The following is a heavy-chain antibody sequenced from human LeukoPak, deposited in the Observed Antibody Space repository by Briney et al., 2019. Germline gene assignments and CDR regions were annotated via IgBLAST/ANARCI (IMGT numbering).Heavy chain of an antibody. CDR2: ISGSGGST. CDR3: AKDQVNWGTGYFDY. CDR1: GFTFSSYW. Sequence: GGSLRLSCAASGFTFSSYWMSWVRQAPGKGLEWVSAISGSGGSTYYADSVKGRFTISRDNSKNTLYLQMNSLRAEDTAVYYCAKDQVNWGTGYFDYWGQGTLVTVSS. D-gene: IGHD7-27*01. V-gene: IGHV3-23*01. J-gene: IGHJ4*02.